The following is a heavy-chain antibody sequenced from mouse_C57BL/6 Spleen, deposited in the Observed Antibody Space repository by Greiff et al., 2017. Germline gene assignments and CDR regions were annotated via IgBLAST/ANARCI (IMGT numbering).Heavy chain of an antibody. CDR1: GYTFTSYW. CDR2: IHPNSGST. CDR3: ARRYDYAYYAMDY. J-gene: IGHJ4*01. D-gene: IGHD2-4*01. V-gene: IGHV1-64*01. Sequence: QVQLQQPGAELVKPGASVKLSCKASGYTFTSYWMHWVKQRPGQGLEWIGMIHPNSGSTNYNEKFKSKATLTVDKSSSTAYMQLSSLTSEDSAVYYCARRYDYAYYAMDYWGQGTSVTVSS.